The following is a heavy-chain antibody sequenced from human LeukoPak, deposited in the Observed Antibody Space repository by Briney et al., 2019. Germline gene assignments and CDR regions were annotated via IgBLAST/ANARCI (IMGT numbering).Heavy chain of an antibody. CDR3: AKGSGSGWYGWFAP. Sequence: GGSLRLSCAASGFTFSNAWMSWVRQAPGKGLEWVGRIKNKTDGGTTDYAAPVKGRFTISRDDSKNTLYLQMNSLKADDTAVYYCAKGSGSGWYGWFAPWGQGTLVTVSS. D-gene: IGHD6-19*01. CDR2: IKNKTDGGTT. V-gene: IGHV3-15*01. J-gene: IGHJ5*02. CDR1: GFTFSNAW.